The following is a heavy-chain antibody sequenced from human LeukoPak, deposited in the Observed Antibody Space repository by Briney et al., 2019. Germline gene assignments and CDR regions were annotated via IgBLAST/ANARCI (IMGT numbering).Heavy chain of an antibody. J-gene: IGHJ6*02. D-gene: IGHD4-17*01. CDR3: ASRYGDYGYGMDV. Sequence: GGSLRLSCAASGFTVSGNYMSWVRQAPGKGLQWVSCTYSGGSTYYAESVKGRFTVSRHNSKNTLYLQMNSLRGEDTAVYYCASRYGDYGYGMDVWGQGTTVTVSS. CDR1: GFTVSGNY. CDR2: TYSGGST. V-gene: IGHV3-53*04.